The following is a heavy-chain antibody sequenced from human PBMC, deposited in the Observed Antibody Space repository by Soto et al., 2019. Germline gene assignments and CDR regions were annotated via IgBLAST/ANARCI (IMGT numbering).Heavy chain of an antibody. J-gene: IGHJ3*02. D-gene: IGHD6-19*01. CDR2: INPSGGRT. CDR1: GYTITSYY. CDR3: ARISAVAGTGGDI. V-gene: IGHV1-46*03. Sequence: GASVKVSCKASGYTITSYYMHCVRQAPGQGLEWMGIINPSGGRTTYAQKFQGRVTMTTDTSTSTVYMELSSLRSEDTAVYYCARISAVAGTGGDIWGQGTMVTVSS.